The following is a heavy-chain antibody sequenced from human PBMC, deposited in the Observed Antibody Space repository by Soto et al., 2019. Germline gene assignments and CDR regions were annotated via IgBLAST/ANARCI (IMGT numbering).Heavy chain of an antibody. Sequence: EVQLVESGGGLVKPGGSLRLSCAASGFTFSSYSMNWVRQAPGKGLEWVSSISSSSSYIYYADSVKGRFTISRDNAKNSLYLQMNSLRAEDTAVYYCARSCSGGSCSYAFDIWVQGTMVTVSS. CDR3: ARSCSGGSCSYAFDI. J-gene: IGHJ3*02. CDR2: ISSSSSYI. D-gene: IGHD2-15*01. V-gene: IGHV3-21*01. CDR1: GFTFSSYS.